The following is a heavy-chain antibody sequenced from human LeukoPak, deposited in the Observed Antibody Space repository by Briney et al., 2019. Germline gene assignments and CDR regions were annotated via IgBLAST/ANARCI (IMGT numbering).Heavy chain of an antibody. CDR3: ARLTSSSSGSSFDY. J-gene: IGHJ4*02. Sequence: PSETLSLTCTVSGGSISSYYWTWIRQPPGKGLEWIGYFYYSGTTKYNSSLKSRVTLSLDTSNNQFSLKLSSVTAADTAVYYCARLTSSSSGSSFDYWGQGTLVTVS. V-gene: IGHV4-59*08. CDR2: FYYSGTT. CDR1: GGSISSYY. D-gene: IGHD6-13*01.